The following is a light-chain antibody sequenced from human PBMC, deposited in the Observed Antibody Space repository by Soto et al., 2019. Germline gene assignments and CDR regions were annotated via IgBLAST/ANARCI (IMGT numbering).Light chain of an antibody. V-gene: IGLV2-14*01. Sequence: QSALTQPASVSGSPGQSITISCTGTSSDFGGYNYVSWYQQHPGKAHKLMIYDVSNRPSGVSNRFSGSKSGNTASLTISGLQAEDEADYYCSSYTSSSTLVVFGGGTKLTVL. J-gene: IGLJ2*01. CDR3: SSYTSSSTLVV. CDR2: DVS. CDR1: SSDFGGYNY.